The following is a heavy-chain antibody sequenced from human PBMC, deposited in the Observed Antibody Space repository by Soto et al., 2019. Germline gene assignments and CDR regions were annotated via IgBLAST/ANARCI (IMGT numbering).Heavy chain of an antibody. J-gene: IGHJ6*02. Sequence: EVQLVESGGGLVQPGGSLRLSCAASGFTFNAYWMHWVRQPPRKGLVWVSRLNSDGSIKNYGDSMKGRITISRDNADKTVYLQINSLRDEDTAVYYCVRGLKNYYAMDVWGQGTTVTVSS. CDR2: LNSDGSIK. CDR1: GFTFNAYW. CDR3: VRGLKNYYAMDV. D-gene: IGHD3-10*01. V-gene: IGHV3-74*01.